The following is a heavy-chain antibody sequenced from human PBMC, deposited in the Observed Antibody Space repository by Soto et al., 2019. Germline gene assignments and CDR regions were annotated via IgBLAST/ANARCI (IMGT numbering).Heavy chain of an antibody. CDR2: ISAYNGNT. Sequence: ASVKVSCKASGYTFTSYGISWVRQAPGQGLEWMGWISAYNGNTNYAQKLQGRVTMTTDTSTSTAYMELRSLRSDDTAVYYCAKESREFSFGYPLDHWGQGTLVTVSS. V-gene: IGHV1-18*01. CDR1: GYTFTSYG. CDR3: AKESREFSFGYPLDH. D-gene: IGHD5-18*01. J-gene: IGHJ4*02.